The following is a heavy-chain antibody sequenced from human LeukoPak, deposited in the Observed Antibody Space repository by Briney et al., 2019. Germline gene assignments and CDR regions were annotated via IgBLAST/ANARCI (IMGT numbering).Heavy chain of an antibody. Sequence: GASVKVSCKASGYTFTSYYMHWVRQAPGQGLEGMGIINPSGGSTSYAQKFQGRVTMTRDTSTSTVYMELSSLRSEDTAVYYCARAHRKGYYGPDVAFDIWGQGTMVTVFS. CDR2: INPSGGST. D-gene: IGHD3-22*01. CDR3: ARAHRKGYYGPDVAFDI. CDR1: GYTFTSYY. V-gene: IGHV1-46*03. J-gene: IGHJ3*02.